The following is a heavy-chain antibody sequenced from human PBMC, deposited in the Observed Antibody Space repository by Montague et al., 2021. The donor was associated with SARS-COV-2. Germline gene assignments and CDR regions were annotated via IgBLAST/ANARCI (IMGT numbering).Heavy chain of an antibody. CDR3: ARTCCGSWFGVSWFGP. CDR1: GGSISTYY. Sequence: SETLSLTCTVSGGSISTYYWSWIRQPAGKGLEWIGRIFTNETTNYNPSLKSRVTMSVDTSKNQFSLKLTSVTAADTAVYYCARTCCGSWFGVSWFGPWGQGTLVTVSS. D-gene: IGHD3-10*01. CDR2: IFTNETT. V-gene: IGHV4-4*07. J-gene: IGHJ5*02.